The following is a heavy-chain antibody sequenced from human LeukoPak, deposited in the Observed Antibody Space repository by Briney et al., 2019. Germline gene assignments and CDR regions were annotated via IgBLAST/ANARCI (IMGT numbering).Heavy chain of an antibody. J-gene: IGHJ3*02. Sequence: PSETLSLTCTVSGGSISSGGYYWSWIRQHPGKGLEWIGYIYYSRSTYYNPSLKSRVTISVDTSKNQFSLKLSSVTAADTAVYYCARWLPELDAFDIWGQGTMVTVSS. V-gene: IGHV4-31*03. D-gene: IGHD5-18*01. CDR1: GGSISSGGYY. CDR2: IYYSRST. CDR3: ARWLPELDAFDI.